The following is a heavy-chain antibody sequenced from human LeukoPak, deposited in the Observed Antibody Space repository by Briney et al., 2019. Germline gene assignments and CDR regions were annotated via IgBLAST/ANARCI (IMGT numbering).Heavy chain of an antibody. CDR1: GFSLSSYW. V-gene: IGHV3-7*01. D-gene: IGHD3-10*01. CDR3: ATFWGSLESDRFRDAMDV. CDR2: MNEDEREK. Sequence: GGSLRLSCAASGFSLSSYWMSWVRQAPGKGLEWVATMNEDEREKYYVASVKGRFTIYRDNAKNSLYLQMNSLRAEDTAVYYCATFWGSLESDRFRDAMDVWGQGTTVTVSS. J-gene: IGHJ6*02.